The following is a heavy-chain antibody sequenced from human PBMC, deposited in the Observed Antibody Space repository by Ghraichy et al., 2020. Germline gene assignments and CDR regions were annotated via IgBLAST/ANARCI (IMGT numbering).Heavy chain of an antibody. D-gene: IGHD2-15*01. V-gene: IGHV4-59*11. Sequence: WGSLRLSCTVSGGSISSPYCGWIRQPPGKGLEWIGFSHYSGSTNSNPSLKSRVTISIDTSQNQFSLKLTSVTAADTAVYYCAKGRLRSALDIWGQGTMVTVSS. CDR2: SHYSGST. J-gene: IGHJ3*02. CDR3: AKGRLRSALDI. CDR1: GGSISSPY.